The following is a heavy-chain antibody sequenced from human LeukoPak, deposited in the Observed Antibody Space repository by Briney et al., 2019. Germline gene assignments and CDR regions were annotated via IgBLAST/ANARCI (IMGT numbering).Heavy chain of an antibody. Sequence: HPGRSLRLSCAASGFTFSSYGMHWVRQAPGKGLEWVAVISYDGSNKYYADSVKGRFTISRDNSKNTLYLQMYSLRAEDTAVYYCAKVGSADYGDYNFDYWGQGTLVTVSS. J-gene: IGHJ4*02. V-gene: IGHV3-30*18. CDR2: ISYDGSNK. CDR1: GFTFSSYG. CDR3: AKVGSADYGDYNFDY. D-gene: IGHD4-17*01.